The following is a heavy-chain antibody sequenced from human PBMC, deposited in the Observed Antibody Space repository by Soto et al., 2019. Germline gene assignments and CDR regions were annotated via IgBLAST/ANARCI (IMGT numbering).Heavy chain of an antibody. CDR1: GFTFSDYY. V-gene: IGHV3-11*01. J-gene: IGHJ4*02. D-gene: IGHD1-26*01. CDR2: ISSSGSTT. CDR3: ARVDGWELPVNGLDY. Sequence: GGSLRLSCAASGFTFSDYYMSWIRQAPGKGLEWVSYISSSGSTTYYADSVKGRFTISRDNAKNSLYLQMNSLRAEDTAVYYCARVDGWELPVNGLDYWGQGTLVTVSS.